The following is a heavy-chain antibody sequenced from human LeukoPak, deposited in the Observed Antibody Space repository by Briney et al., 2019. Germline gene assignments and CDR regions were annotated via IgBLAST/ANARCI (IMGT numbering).Heavy chain of an antibody. V-gene: IGHV4-59*01. J-gene: IGHJ6*03. CDR3: AKVASGYPQDYYMDV. CDR1: GASISSSY. CDR2: IYYYGST. Sequence: SEPLSLTCTVSGASISSSYWSWIRQPPGKALEFIGYIYYYGSTNYNPSLKSRVTIPLDTSKSHFSLNLSSVTAADTAVYYCAKVASGYPQDYYMDVWGKGTTVTVSS. D-gene: IGHD3-22*01.